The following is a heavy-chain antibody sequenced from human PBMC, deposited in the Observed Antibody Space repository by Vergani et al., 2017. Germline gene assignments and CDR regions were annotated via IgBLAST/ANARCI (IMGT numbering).Heavy chain of an antibody. CDR3: AKASPSYYYDSSGYSDGYFDY. D-gene: IGHD3-22*01. Sequence: EVQLVESGGGLVQPGRSLRLSCAASGFTLDDYAMHWVRQAPGKGLGWVSGISWNSGSIGYADSVKGLFTISRDNAKNSLYLQMNSLRAECTALYYCAKASPSYYYDSSGYSDGYFDYWGQGTLVTVSS. CDR2: ISWNSGSI. V-gene: IGHV3-9*01. J-gene: IGHJ4*02. CDR1: GFTLDDYA.